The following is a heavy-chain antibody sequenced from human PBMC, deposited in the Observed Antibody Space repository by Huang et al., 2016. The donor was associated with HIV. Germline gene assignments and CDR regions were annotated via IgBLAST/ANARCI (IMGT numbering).Heavy chain of an antibody. D-gene: IGHD1-26*01. J-gene: IGHJ4*02. Sequence: EVQLVESGGGLIQPGGSLRLSCAACGFTVSGTYMSWVRQAPRKGLEWGSVIYSGVTTYFADAVKGRFTFSRDNSKNTVYLQMNSLRADDTAVYYCARGGNTVGYFDNWGQGTLVTVSS. CDR1: GFTVSGTY. V-gene: IGHV3-53*01. CDR3: ARGGNTVGYFDN. CDR2: IYSGVTT.